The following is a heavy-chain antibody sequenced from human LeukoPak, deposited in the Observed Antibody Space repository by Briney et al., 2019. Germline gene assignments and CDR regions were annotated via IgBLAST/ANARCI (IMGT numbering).Heavy chain of an antibody. CDR1: GGSISSYY. CDR2: IHYSGST. CDR3: ARHVLYTGMDV. J-gene: IGHJ6*02. V-gene: IGHV4-59*08. Sequence: SETLSLTCTVSGGSISSYYWSWIRQPPGKGLEWVGYIHYSGSTNYNPSLKSRVTISVDTSKNQFSLKLSSVTAADTAVYYCARHVLYTGMDVWGQGTTVTVSS. D-gene: IGHD2-2*02.